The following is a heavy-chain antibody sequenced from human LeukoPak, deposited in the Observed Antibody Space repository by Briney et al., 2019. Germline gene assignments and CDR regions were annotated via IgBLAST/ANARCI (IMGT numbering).Heavy chain of an antibody. CDR1: GGSISSSSYY. J-gene: IGHJ2*01. V-gene: IGHV4-39*07. CDR3: ARERAYGWEPLPRYFDL. CDR2: IYYSGST. Sequence: SETLSLTCTVSGGSISSSSYYWGWIRQPPGKGLEWIGSIYYSGSTYYNPSLKSRVTISVDTSKKQFSLKLTSVTAADTAVYYCARERAYGWEPLPRYFDLWGRGTLVTVSS. D-gene: IGHD1-26*01.